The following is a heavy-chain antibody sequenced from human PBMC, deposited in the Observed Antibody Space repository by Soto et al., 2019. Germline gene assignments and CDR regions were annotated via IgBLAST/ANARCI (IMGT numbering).Heavy chain of an antibody. CDR3: ARAGIPPDYYYYYYMDV. J-gene: IGHJ6*03. CDR1: GGTFSSYT. D-gene: IGHD1-20*01. V-gene: IGHV1-69*02. CDR2: IIPILGIA. Sequence: SVKVSCKASGGTFSSYTISWVRQAPGQGLEWMGRIIPILGIANYAQKFQGRVTITADKSTSTAYMELSSLRSEDTAVYYCARAGIPPDYYYYYYMDVWGKGTTVTVSS.